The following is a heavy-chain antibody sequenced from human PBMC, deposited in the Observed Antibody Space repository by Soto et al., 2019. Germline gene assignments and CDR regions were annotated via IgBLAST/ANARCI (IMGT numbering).Heavy chain of an antibody. D-gene: IGHD3-10*01. CDR2: IWYDGSNK. V-gene: IGHV3-33*01. Sequence: QVQLVESGGGVVQPGRSLRLSCAASGFTFSSYGMHWVRQAPGKGLEWVAVIWYDGSNKYYADSVKGRFTISRDNSKNXLXXQMNSLRAEDTAVYYCARDKRWFGELRVGKNWFDPWGQGTLVTVSS. CDR3: ARDKRWFGELRVGKNWFDP. CDR1: GFTFSSYG. J-gene: IGHJ5*02.